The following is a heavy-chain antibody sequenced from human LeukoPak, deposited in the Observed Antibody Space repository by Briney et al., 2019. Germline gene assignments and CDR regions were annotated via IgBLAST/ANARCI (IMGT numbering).Heavy chain of an antibody. D-gene: IGHD3-22*01. CDR1: GGSISSYF. V-gene: IGHV4-59*01. CDR3: ARARLDSSGRFDS. J-gene: IGHJ4*02. Sequence: PSETLSLTCTVSGGSISSYFWSWIRQPPGKGLEWIGYIYYGGSTDYNPSLKSRVTISKDTSKTQFSLRLSSVTSADTAVYYCARARLDSSGRFDSWGQGTLVTVSS. CDR2: IYYGGST.